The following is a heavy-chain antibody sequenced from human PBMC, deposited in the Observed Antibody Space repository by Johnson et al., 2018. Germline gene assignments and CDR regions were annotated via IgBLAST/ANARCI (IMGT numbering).Heavy chain of an antibody. CDR2: IYPGDSYI. J-gene: IGHJ4*02. CDR3: ARMGAKDSSGYSRLFDF. V-gene: IGHV5-51*03. CDR1: GYSFCSYW. D-gene: IGHD3-22*01. Sequence: VQLVQSGAEVKKPKESLKISCEGSGYSFCSYWIGRVRQTPEKGLEWMGIIYPGDSYIRYSPSFQGQVTISADKSINTAYLPWSSLKAADTAMYDCARMGAKDSSGYSRLFDFWGQGTLVTVSS.